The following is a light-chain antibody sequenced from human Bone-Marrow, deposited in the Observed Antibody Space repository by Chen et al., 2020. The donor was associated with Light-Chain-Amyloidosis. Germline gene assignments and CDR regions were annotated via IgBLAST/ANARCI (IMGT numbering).Light chain of an antibody. CDR3: QQRSNWPLLT. J-gene: IGKJ3*01. CDR2: DAS. CDR1: QSVATF. Sequence: IVLTQSPATLSLPPGERATLSCRASQSVATFLAWYQHKPGQAPRLLIYDASSRATGIPDRFSGSGSGTDFTLTISSLEPEDFAVYYCQQRSNWPLLTFGPGTKVDIK. V-gene: IGKV3-11*01.